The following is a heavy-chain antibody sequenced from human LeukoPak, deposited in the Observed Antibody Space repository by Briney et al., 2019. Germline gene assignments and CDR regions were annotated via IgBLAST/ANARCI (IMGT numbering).Heavy chain of an antibody. CDR1: GGSISSYY. Sequence: SETLSLTCTVSGGSISSYYWSWIRQPPGKGLEWIGYIYYSGSTNYNPSLKSRVTISVDTSKNQFSLKLSSVTAADTAVYCCARFVVGCSGGSCYSGGYYYYGMDVWGQGTTVTVSS. D-gene: IGHD2-15*01. V-gene: IGHV4-59*01. CDR3: ARFVVGCSGGSCYSGGYYYYGMDV. CDR2: IYYSGST. J-gene: IGHJ6*02.